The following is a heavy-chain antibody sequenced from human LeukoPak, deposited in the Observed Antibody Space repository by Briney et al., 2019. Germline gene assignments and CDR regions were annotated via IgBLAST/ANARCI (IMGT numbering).Heavy chain of an antibody. J-gene: IGHJ4*02. Sequence: SETLSLTCTVSGGSISGYYWSWIRQPPGKGLEWIGYIYYSGSTDYDPSLKSRVTMSVDTSKNQFSLKLSSVTAADTAVYYCARMGAIAGASANPDYWGQGTLVTVSS. CDR2: IYYSGST. CDR1: GGSISGYY. D-gene: IGHD4/OR15-4a*01. V-gene: IGHV4-59*01. CDR3: ARMGAIAGASANPDY.